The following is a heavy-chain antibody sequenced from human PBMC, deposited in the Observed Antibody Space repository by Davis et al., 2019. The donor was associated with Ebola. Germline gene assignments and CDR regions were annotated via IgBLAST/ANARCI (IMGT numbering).Heavy chain of an antibody. J-gene: IGHJ3*02. CDR2: IYHSGST. Sequence: MPGGSLRLSCTVSGGSISSGGYYWSWIRQSPGKGLEWIGEIYHSGSTYYNPSLKSRVTISVDTSKNQFSLKLSSVTAADTAVYYCARTAAGDAFDIWGQGTMVTVSS. D-gene: IGHD6-25*01. CDR1: GGSISSGGYY. V-gene: IGHV4-39*01. CDR3: ARTAAGDAFDI.